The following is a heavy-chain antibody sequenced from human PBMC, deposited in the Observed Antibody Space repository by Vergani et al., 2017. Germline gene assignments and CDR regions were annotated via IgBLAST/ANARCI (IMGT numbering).Heavy chain of an antibody. CDR1: GFTFSSYS. J-gene: IGHJ6*03. V-gene: IGHV3-21*01. D-gene: IGHD4-17*01. CDR2: ISSSSSYI. CDR3: ARAGDYVSYYYYYMDV. Sequence: EVQLVESGGGLVKPGGSLRLSCAASGFTFSSYSMNWVRQAPGKGLEWVSSISSSSSYIYYADSVKGRFTISRDNAKNSLYLQMNSLRAEDTAVYYCARAGDYVSYYYYYMDVGGKGTTVTDSS.